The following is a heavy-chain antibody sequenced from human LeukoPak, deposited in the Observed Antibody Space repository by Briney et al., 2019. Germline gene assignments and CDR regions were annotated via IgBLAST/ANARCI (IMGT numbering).Heavy chain of an antibody. Sequence: ASVKVSCKASGYTFTGYYMHWVRQAPGQGLEWMGWINPNSGGTNYAQKFQGWVTMTRDTSISTAYMELSRLRSDDTAVYYCARDYDFWSGYIMGDYWGQGTLVTVSS. CDR2: INPNSGGT. CDR3: ARDYDFWSGYIMGDY. V-gene: IGHV1-2*04. D-gene: IGHD3-3*01. CDR1: GYTFTGYY. J-gene: IGHJ4*02.